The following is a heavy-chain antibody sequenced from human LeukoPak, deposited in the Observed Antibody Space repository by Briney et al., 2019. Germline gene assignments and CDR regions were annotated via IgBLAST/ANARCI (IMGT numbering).Heavy chain of an antibody. CDR2: INWNGGGI. CDR3: ARAPLGARPFDY. J-gene: IGHJ4*02. Sequence: GGPLRLSCAASGFPFDDYGMSWVRQATGKGLEWVSGINWNGGGIGYADSVKGRFNISRDNAKNSLYLQLNSLRAEDTALYYCARAPLGARPFDYWGQGTLVTVSS. V-gene: IGHV3-20*04. CDR1: GFPFDDYG. D-gene: IGHD1-26*01.